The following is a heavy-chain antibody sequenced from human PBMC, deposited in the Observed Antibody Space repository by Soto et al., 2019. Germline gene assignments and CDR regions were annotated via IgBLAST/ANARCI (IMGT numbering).Heavy chain of an antibody. CDR2: IIPIFGTA. Sequence: QVQLVQSGAEVKKPGSSVKVSCKASGGTFSSYAISWVRQAPGQGPEWMGGIIPIFGTANYAQKFQGRVTSTADEATSTAYMELSSLRSEDTAVYYCARMAGIAVRYYYYGMDVWGQGTTVTVSS. J-gene: IGHJ6*02. D-gene: IGHD6-19*01. CDR1: GGTFSSYA. V-gene: IGHV1-69*12. CDR3: ARMAGIAVRYYYYGMDV.